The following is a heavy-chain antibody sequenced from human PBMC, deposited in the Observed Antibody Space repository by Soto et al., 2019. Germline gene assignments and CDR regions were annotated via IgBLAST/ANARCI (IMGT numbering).Heavy chain of an antibody. CDR3: ARRRAAAGTFAFDI. Sequence: ASVKVSCKASGYTCTSYDINWVRQATGQGLEWMGWMNPNSGNTGYAQKFQGRVTMTRNTSISTAYMELSSLRSEDTAVYYCARRRAAAGTFAFDIWGQGTMVTVSS. V-gene: IGHV1-8*02. CDR2: MNPNSGNT. D-gene: IGHD6-13*01. J-gene: IGHJ3*02. CDR1: GYTCTSYD.